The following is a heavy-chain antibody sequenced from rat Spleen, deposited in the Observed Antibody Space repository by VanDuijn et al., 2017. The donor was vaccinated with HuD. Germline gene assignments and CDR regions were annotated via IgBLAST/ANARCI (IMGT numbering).Heavy chain of an antibody. J-gene: IGHJ2*01. CDR2: ITNTGGST. CDR1: GFTFSDYG. CDR3: TRDGIHTTGRRGDD. V-gene: IGHV5-31*01. Sequence: EVQLVESGGGLVQPGRSLKLSCAASGFTFSDYGMAWVRQAPGKGLEWVASITNTGGSTYYPDSVKGRFTISRDNAKRTLYLQMNSLRSEETATYDGTRDGIHTTGRRGDDGGQGRMVTGSS. D-gene: IGHD1-9*01.